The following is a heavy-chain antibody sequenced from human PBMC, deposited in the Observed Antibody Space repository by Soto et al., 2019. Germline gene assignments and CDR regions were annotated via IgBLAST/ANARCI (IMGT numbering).Heavy chain of an antibody. D-gene: IGHD6-19*01. Sequence: QVQLVESGGGLVKPGGSLRLSCAASGFTFSNYYMSWIRQAPGKGLEWLSHISGSGNTIYYADSVKGRFTISRDNAKNSLYLQMNSLRAEDTAVYYCARDLIVGYNSGWYSFDSWGQGTLLTVSS. CDR3: ARDLIVGYNSGWYSFDS. J-gene: IGHJ4*02. CDR1: GFTFSNYY. V-gene: IGHV3-11*01. CDR2: ISGSGNTI.